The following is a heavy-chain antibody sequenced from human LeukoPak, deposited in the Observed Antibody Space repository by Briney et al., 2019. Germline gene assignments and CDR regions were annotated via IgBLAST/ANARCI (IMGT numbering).Heavy chain of an antibody. CDR1: GFTFSSYA. CDR3: AKDRGNTMVRGITAFDY. J-gene: IGHJ4*02. V-gene: IGHV3-23*01. D-gene: IGHD3-10*01. Sequence: GGSLRLSCAASGFTFSSYAMNWVRQAPGKGLEWVSAISGGGGTTYYADSVKGRFTISRDNSKNTLYLQMSSLRAEDTAVYYCAKDRGNTMVRGITAFDYWGQGTLVTVSS. CDR2: ISGGGGTT.